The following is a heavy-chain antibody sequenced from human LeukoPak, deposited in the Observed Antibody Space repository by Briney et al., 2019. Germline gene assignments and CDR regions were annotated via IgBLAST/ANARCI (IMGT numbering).Heavy chain of an antibody. J-gene: IGHJ3*02. CDR1: GFTFSSYA. CDR2: ISGSGGST. D-gene: IGHD3-9*01. V-gene: IGHV3-23*01. Sequence: PGGSLRLSCAASGFTFSSYAMSWVRQAPGKGLEWVSAISGSGGSTYYADSVKGRFTISRDNSKNTLYLQMNSLRAEDTAVYYCAKDISHVRYSDWDHAFDIWGQGTMVTVSS. CDR3: AKDISHVRYSDWDHAFDI.